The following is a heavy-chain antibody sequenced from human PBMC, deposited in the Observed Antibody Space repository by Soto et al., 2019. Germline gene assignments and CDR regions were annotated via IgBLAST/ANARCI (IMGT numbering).Heavy chain of an antibody. Sequence: EVPLVESGGGLVQPGGSLRLSCAASGLTVSSNYMSWVRQAPGKGLEWVSVIYSGGSTYYADSVKGRFTISRDNSKNTLYLQMNSLRAEDTAVYYCARDFYYYGSGTMGGYFAYWGQGTLVTVSS. J-gene: IGHJ4*02. CDR3: ARDFYYYGSGTMGGYFAY. CDR2: IYSGGST. V-gene: IGHV3-66*01. D-gene: IGHD3-10*01. CDR1: GLTVSSNY.